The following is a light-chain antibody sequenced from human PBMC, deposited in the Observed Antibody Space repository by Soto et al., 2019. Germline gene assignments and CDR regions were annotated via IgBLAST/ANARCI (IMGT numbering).Light chain of an antibody. CDR1: QSVSSN. CDR3: QQYNDWLRGT. CDR2: GAS. Sequence: EIVMTQSPATLSVSPGERATLSCRASQSVSSNLAWYQQKPGQAPRLLVYGASTRATGIPVRFSGSGSGTEFTLTISSLQSEDFAVYYCQQYNDWLRGTFGQGTRVEIK. J-gene: IGKJ1*01. V-gene: IGKV3-15*01.